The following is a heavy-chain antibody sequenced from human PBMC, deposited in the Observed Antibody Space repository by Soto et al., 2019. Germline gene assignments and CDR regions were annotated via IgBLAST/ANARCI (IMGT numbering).Heavy chain of an antibody. V-gene: IGHV5-51*01. Sequence: LKISCKGSGYSLTSYWIGWVRQIPGKGLEWMGIIYPGDSDTRYSPSFQGQVTISADKSISTAYLQLSSLKASDTAMYYCARQLRAARFTGGMGVCGKGTTVTVCS. CDR1: GYSLTSYW. CDR3: ARQLRAARFTGGMGV. D-gene: IGHD6-6*01. CDR2: IYPGDSDT. J-gene: IGHJ6*04.